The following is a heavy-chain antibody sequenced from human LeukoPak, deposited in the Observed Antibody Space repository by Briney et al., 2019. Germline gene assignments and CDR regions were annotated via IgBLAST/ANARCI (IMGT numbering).Heavy chain of an antibody. CDR3: ARVGYYDSSGHPPPAANYYYYGMDV. Sequence: SETLSLTCTVSGGSISSGGYYWSWIRQPAGKGLEWIGRIYTSGSTNYNPSLKSRVTMSVDTSKNQFSLKLSSVTAADTAVYYCARVGYYDSSGHPPPAANYYYYGMDVWGQGTTVTVSS. V-gene: IGHV4-61*02. CDR2: IYTSGST. D-gene: IGHD3-22*01. CDR1: GGSISSGGYY. J-gene: IGHJ6*02.